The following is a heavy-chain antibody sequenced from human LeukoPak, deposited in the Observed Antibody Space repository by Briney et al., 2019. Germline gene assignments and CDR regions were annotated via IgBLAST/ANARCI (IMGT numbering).Heavy chain of an antibody. J-gene: IGHJ3*02. CDR3: ARRFAPSRNDAFDI. CDR2: IYYSGST. CDR1: GGSINSSSYY. Sequence: PSETLSLTCTVSGGSINSSSYYWGWIRQPPGKGLEWIGTIYYSGSTYDNPSLKSRVTISVDTSKNQFSLKLSSVTASDTAVYYCARRFAPSRNDAFDIWGQGTMVTVSS. V-gene: IGHV4-39*01. D-gene: IGHD3-10*01.